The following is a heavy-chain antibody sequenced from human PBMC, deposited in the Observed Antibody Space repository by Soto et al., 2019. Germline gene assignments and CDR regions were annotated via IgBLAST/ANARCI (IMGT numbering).Heavy chain of an antibody. V-gene: IGHV1-3*05. CDR1: GYTFTDYA. CDR2: INAGNGNT. J-gene: IGHJ4*02. D-gene: IGHD6-19*01. CDR3: ARAVAVPADFDY. Sequence: QVQLVQSGAEEKKPGASVKVSCKASGYTFTDYAMHWVRQAPGQRLEWMGWINAGNGNTKYSQKFQGRVTITRDTAAITAYMELSSLRSEDTAVYYCARAVAVPADFDYWGQGTLVTVSS.